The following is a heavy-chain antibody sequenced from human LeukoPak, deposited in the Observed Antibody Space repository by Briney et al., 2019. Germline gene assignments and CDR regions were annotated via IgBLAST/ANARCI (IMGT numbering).Heavy chain of an antibody. D-gene: IGHD6-13*01. CDR1: GVTFSNYA. CDR2: ISGSGNTT. J-gene: IGHJ4*02. Sequence: GGSLRLSCAAPGVTFSNYAMSWVRQAPAKGLGWVSTISGSGNTTYYEDSVKGRFTISRENSKTTLYLQMNSLRAEDSAVYNCAKSLGTSSRYYFDFWGQGALVTVSS. CDR3: AKSLGTSSRYYFDF. V-gene: IGHV3-23*01.